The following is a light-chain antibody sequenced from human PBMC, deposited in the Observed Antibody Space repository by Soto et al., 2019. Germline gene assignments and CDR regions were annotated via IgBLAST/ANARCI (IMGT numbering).Light chain of an antibody. Sequence: EIVMTQSPATLSVSPGERATLSCRASQSVSSNLAWYQQKPGQAPRLLIYGASTRATGIPARFSGSGSGTEFTLTISSLQSEDFAVYYCQHCQPYGDSPPLTFGGGTKV. CDR1: QSVSSN. V-gene: IGKV3-15*01. CDR2: GAS. CDR3: QHCQPYGDSPPLT. J-gene: IGKJ4*01.